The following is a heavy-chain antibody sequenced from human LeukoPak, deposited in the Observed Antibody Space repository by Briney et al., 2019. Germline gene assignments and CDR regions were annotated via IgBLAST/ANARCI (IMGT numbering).Heavy chain of an antibody. Sequence: ASVKVSCKASGGTFSSYAISWVRQAPGQGLEWMGGIIPIFGTANYAQKLQGRVTMTTDTSTSTAYMELRSLRSDDTAVYYCARDLQYYDFWSGYYTGQTFDYWGQGTLVTVSS. J-gene: IGHJ4*02. CDR2: IIPIFGTA. V-gene: IGHV1-69*05. D-gene: IGHD3-3*01. CDR3: ARDLQYYDFWSGYYTGQTFDY. CDR1: GGTFSSYA.